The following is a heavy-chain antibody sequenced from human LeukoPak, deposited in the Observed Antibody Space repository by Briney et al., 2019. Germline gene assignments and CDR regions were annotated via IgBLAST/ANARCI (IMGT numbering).Heavy chain of an antibody. CDR2: IRGGGEK. CDR3: AKANWISDADAVW. V-gene: IGHV3-23*01. J-gene: IGHJ4*02. D-gene: IGHD2-2*03. CDR1: GFTFSSYA. Sequence: GGSLRLSCAASGFTFSSYAMSWVRQAPARGLEWASSIRGGGEKFYADFVRGRFTLSRDDSTNTVYLQLNNLRVEDTAIYYCAKANWISDADAVWWGQGTLVTVSS.